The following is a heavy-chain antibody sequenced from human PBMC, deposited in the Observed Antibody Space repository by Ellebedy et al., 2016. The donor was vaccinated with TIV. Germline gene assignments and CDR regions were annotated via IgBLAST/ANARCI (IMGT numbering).Heavy chain of an antibody. V-gene: IGHV4-39*01. CDR1: GGSVSTTRYY. CDR3: ARIDPWQPIDD. J-gene: IGHJ4*02. Sequence: MPSETLSLTCTVSGGSVSTTRYYRAWIRQPPGEGLEWIGSVYYSGSPYYNPSFKSRVTMSADTSKNPFSLNMRAVTAADTAVYYCARIDPWQPIDDWGQGILVTVSS. D-gene: IGHD2-21*01. CDR2: VYYSGSP.